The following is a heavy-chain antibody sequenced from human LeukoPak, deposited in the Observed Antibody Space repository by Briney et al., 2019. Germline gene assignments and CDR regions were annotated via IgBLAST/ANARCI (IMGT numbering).Heavy chain of an antibody. J-gene: IGHJ4*02. D-gene: IGHD5-12*01. CDR3: AHLHQYIVATTPSFDY. CDR1: GFLLSTSGVG. Sequence: ESGPTLVNPTQTLTLTCTFSGFLLSTSGVGVGWIRQPPGKALEWLALIYWDDDKRYSPSLKSRLTITKDTSKNQVVLTMTNMDPVDTATYYCAHLHQYIVATTPSFDYWGQGTLVTVSS. V-gene: IGHV2-5*02. CDR2: IYWDDDK.